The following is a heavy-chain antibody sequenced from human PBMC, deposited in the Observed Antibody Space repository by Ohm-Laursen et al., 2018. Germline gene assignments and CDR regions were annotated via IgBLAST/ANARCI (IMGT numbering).Heavy chain of an antibody. J-gene: IGHJ4*02. V-gene: IGHV3-66*04. Sequence: SLRLSCAASGFTFSSYAMSWVRQAPGKGLEWVSVIYNDDSTYYADPVKGRFTISRDNSKNALYLQMNSLRAEDTAVYYCARQSNFDHWGQGTLVTVSS. CDR3: ARQSNFDH. CDR2: IYNDDST. CDR1: GFTFSSYA.